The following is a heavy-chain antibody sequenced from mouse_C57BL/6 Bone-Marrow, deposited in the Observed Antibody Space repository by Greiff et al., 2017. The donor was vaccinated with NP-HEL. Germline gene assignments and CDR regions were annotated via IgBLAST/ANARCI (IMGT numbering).Heavy chain of an antibody. CDR3: ANLYYGSSYGFAY. J-gene: IGHJ3*01. CDR2: ISNGGGST. Sequence: EVKVVESGGGLVQPGGSLKLSCAASGFTFSDYYMYWVRQTPEKRLEWVAYISNGGGSTYYPDTVKGRFTISRDTAKNTLYLQMSRLKSEDTAMYYCANLYYGSSYGFAYWGQGTLVTVSA. CDR1: GFTFSDYY. V-gene: IGHV5-12*01. D-gene: IGHD1-1*01.